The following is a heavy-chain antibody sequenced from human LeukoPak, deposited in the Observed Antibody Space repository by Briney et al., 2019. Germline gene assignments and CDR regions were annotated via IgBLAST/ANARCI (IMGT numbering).Heavy chain of an antibody. J-gene: IGHJ5*02. CDR3: ARASGGSSSWYLRVHNWFDP. Sequence: GGSLRLSCAASGFTVSSNYMSWVRQAPGKGLEWVSVFYSGGTKQYADSVKGRFTISRDNSKNTLYLQMNSLRAEDTAVYYCARASGGSSSWYLRVHNWFDPWGQGTLVTVSS. V-gene: IGHV3-66*01. CDR1: GFTVSSNY. CDR2: FYSGGTK. D-gene: IGHD6-13*01.